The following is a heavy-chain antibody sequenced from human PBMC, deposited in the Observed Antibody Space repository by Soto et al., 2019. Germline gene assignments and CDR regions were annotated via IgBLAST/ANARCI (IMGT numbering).Heavy chain of an antibody. V-gene: IGHV3-33*08. D-gene: IGHD2-15*01. CDR1: GFTFNTYG. CDR2: IWYDGSNK. CDR3: ARGDCTGAYCYSWPFNYGVDV. Sequence: GGSLRLSCTTSGFTFNTYGTYWVRQAPGKGLEWVAIIWYDGSNKYYGDSVKGRFTISRDNSKNTLYLQMNSLRAEDTALYYCARGDCTGAYCYSWPFNYGVDVWGQGTTVNVSS. J-gene: IGHJ6*02.